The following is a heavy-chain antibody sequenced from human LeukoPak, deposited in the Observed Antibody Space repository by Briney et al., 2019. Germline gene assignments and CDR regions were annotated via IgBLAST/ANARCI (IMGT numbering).Heavy chain of an antibody. CDR1: GFTFSSYG. D-gene: IGHD3-22*01. CDR3: AKDHKYYFDSGTYYGYYFGY. CDR2: ISYDGSSK. J-gene: IGHJ4*02. Sequence: GGSLRLSCAACGFTFSSYGMHWVRQAPGKGREWVAVISYDGSSKYSADSVKGRFTISRDNSRNTLFLQMNSLRAEDTAVYYCAKDHKYYFDSGTYYGYYFGYWGQGTLVTVSS. V-gene: IGHV3-30*18.